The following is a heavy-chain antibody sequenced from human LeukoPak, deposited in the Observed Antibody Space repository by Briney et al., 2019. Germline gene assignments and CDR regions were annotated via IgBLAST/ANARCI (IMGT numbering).Heavy chain of an antibody. Sequence: VASVKVSCKASGYTFTGYYMHWVRQAPGQGLEWMGWINPNSGGTNYAQKFQGRVTMTRDTSISTAYMELSRLRSDDTAVYYCARVPTPDDPNYAFDIWGQGTMVTVSS. CDR3: ARVPTPDDPNYAFDI. J-gene: IGHJ3*02. D-gene: IGHD1-1*01. V-gene: IGHV1-2*02. CDR2: INPNSGGT. CDR1: GYTFTGYY.